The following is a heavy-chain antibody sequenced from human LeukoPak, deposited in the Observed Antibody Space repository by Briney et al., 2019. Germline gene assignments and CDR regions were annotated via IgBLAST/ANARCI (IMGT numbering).Heavy chain of an antibody. CDR1: GFTFSSNC. CDR3: ARVGKDVGYGMDG. D-gene: IGHD3-22*01. CDR2: IYSGGIT. V-gene: IGHV3-66*02. J-gene: IGHJ6*02. Sequence: GGSLRLSCAGSGFTFSSNCMTWVRQAPGKGLEWVSVIYSGGITFYADSVKGRFTISRLNAKTTLYLQMNSLRAEDTAVYYCARVGKDVGYGMDGWGQGTTVT.